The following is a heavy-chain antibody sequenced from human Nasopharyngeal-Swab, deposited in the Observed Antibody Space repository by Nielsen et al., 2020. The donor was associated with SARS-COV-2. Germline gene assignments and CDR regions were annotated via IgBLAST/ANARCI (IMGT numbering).Heavy chain of an antibody. CDR1: SFTFSNYW. V-gene: IGHV3-7*01. D-gene: IGHD3/OR15-3a*01. CDR3: ARERGYGLFDY. J-gene: IGHJ4*02. Sequence: GESLKISCAASSFTFSNYWMSWVRQAPGKGLEWVANIKQDGSEQYYVDSVKGRFTISRDNAKNSLYLQMNSLRAEDTAVYYCARERGYGLFDYWGQGTLVTVSS. CDR2: IKQDGSEQ.